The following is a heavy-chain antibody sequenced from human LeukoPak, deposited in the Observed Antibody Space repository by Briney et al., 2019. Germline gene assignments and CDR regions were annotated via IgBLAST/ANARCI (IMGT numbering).Heavy chain of an antibody. J-gene: IGHJ6*03. D-gene: IGHD4-11*01. CDR3: ARNRGSTVITDQYYYYYMDV. Sequence: SETLSLTCTVSDGSINSYYWNWIRQSAGKGLEWIGRVYTSGSTNSNPSLMSRVTMSLDTSKNQFSLNLSSVTAADTAVYYCARNRGSTVITDQYYYYYMDVWGKGTTVTVSS. CDR1: DGSINSYY. V-gene: IGHV4-4*07. CDR2: VYTSGST.